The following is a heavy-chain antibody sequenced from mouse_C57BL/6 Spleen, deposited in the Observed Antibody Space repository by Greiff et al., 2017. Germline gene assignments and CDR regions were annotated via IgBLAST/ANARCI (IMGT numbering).Heavy chain of an antibody. CDR1: GYPFTSYW. CDR3: ARFYYDYYGWDY. J-gene: IGHJ2*01. CDR2: INPSTGCT. V-gene: IGHV1-53*01. Sequence: QVQLQQPGTALVKPGASVKLSCKASGYPFTSYWMHWVKQRPGHGLEWIGNINPSTGCTNYHEKFKSTATLTVDKSSSTADMQLSSLTSEDSAVYYGARFYYDYYGWDYWGQGTTLTVSS. D-gene: IGHD2-4*01.